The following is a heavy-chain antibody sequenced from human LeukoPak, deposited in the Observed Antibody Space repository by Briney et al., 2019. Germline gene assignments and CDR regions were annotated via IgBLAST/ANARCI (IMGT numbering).Heavy chain of an antibody. D-gene: IGHD4-11*01. J-gene: IGHJ4*02. CDR1: GFTFSSYS. CDR3: ARDLDEAFWYRNYEGDLDY. V-gene: IGHV3-21*01. Sequence: PGGSLRLSCAASGFTFSSYSMNWVRQAPGKGLEWVSSISSSSSYIYYADSVKGRFTISRDNAKNSLYLQMNSLRAEDTAVYYCARDLDEAFWYRNYEGDLDYWGQGTLVTVSS. CDR2: ISSSSSYI.